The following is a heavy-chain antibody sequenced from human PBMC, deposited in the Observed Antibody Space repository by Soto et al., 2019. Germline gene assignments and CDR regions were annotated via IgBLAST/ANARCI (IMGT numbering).Heavy chain of an antibody. V-gene: IGHV1-18*04. J-gene: IGHJ5*02. CDR3: ATSPMAARYGNWFDR. CDR2: ISVYSGHT. D-gene: IGHD5-18*01. CDR1: GYTFSSSI. Sequence: QVPLVQSGAEVKKPGASVTVSCKASGYTFSSSIISWVRQAPGQGLEGMGWISVYSGHTNYAPKFQGRVTVTTDTSTSTANMELRSLRSDDTAVYYCATSPMAARYGNWFDRWGHGTLVTVSS.